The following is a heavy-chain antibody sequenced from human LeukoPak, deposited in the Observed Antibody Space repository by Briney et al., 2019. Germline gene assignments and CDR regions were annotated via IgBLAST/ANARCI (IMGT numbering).Heavy chain of an antibody. CDR1: GFTSSSYA. D-gene: IGHD2-2*01. J-gene: IGHJ4*02. CDR2: ISSNGVST. V-gene: IGHV3-64*01. CDR3: ARGYCSSTSCPYYLDY. Sequence: PGGSLRLSCAASGFTSSSYAMQWVRQAPGKGLEYVSAISSNGVSTYYANSVKGRFTISRDNSKNTLYLQMGSLRAEDMAVYYCARGYCSSTSCPYYLDYWGQGTLVTVSS.